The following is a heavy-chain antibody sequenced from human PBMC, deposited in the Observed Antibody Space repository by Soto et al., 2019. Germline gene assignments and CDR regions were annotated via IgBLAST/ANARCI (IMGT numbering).Heavy chain of an antibody. V-gene: IGHV3-9*01. CDR2: ISWNSGSI. CDR1: GFTFDDYA. D-gene: IGHD4-17*01. CDR3: AKDIKTVTTKGPGVY. J-gene: IGHJ4*02. Sequence: EVQLVESGGGLVQPGRSLRLSCAASGFTFDDYAMHWVRQAPGKGLEWVSGISWNSGSIGYADSVKGRFTISRDNAKNPLYLQMNSLRAEDTALYYCAKDIKTVTTKGPGVYWGQGTLVTVSS.